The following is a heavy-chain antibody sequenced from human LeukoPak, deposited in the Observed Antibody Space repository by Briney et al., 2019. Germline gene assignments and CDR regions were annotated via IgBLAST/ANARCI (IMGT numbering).Heavy chain of an antibody. D-gene: IGHD2-2*01. Sequence: SVKVSCKASGGTFSSYAISWVRQAPGQGLEWMGRIIPIFGIANYAQKFQDRVTITADKSTSTAYMELSSLRSEDTAVYYCAREGYCSSTSCPFDYWGQGTLVTVSS. J-gene: IGHJ4*02. CDR3: AREGYCSSTSCPFDY. CDR2: IIPIFGIA. V-gene: IGHV1-69*04. CDR1: GGTFSSYA.